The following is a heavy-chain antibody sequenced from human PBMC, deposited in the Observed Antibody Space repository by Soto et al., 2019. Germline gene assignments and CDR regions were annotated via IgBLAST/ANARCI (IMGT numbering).Heavy chain of an antibody. D-gene: IGHD3-3*01. CDR1: GFTFSNAW. CDR2: IKSKTDGGTT. CDR3: TTEHATYYDFWSGYYYFDY. V-gene: IGHV3-15*01. J-gene: IGHJ4*02. Sequence: GGSLRLSCAASGFTFSNAWMSWVRQAPGKGLEWVGRIKSKTDGGTTDYAAPVKGRFTISRDDSKNTLYLQMNSLKTEDTAVYYCTTEHATYYDFWSGYYYFDYWGQGTLVTVSS.